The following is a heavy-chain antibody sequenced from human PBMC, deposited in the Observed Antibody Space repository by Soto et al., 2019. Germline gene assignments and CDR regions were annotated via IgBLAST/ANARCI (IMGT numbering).Heavy chain of an antibody. CDR2: IIPIFGTA. D-gene: IGHD3-3*01. Sequence: ASVKVSCTASGGTFSSYAISWVRQAPGQGLEWMGGIIPIFGTADYAQKFQGRVTITADESTSTAYMELSSLRSEDTAVYYCAGTPTLEWLYSWFDPWGQGTLVTVSS. CDR1: GGTFSSYA. J-gene: IGHJ5*02. V-gene: IGHV1-69*13. CDR3: AGTPTLEWLYSWFDP.